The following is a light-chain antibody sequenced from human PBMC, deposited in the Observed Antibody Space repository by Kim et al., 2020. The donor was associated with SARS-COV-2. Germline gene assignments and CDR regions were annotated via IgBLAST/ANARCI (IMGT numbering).Light chain of an antibody. CDR2: WAS. Sequence: ATINCKSSQSVFYSSTNRNYLAWYQQKPGQPPKLLIYWASTRESGVPDRFSGSGSGTDFTLTISSLPAEDVAVYYCQQYYSTPPYTFGQGTKLDI. CDR3: QQYYSTPPYT. J-gene: IGKJ2*01. CDR1: QSVFYSSTNRNY. V-gene: IGKV4-1*01.